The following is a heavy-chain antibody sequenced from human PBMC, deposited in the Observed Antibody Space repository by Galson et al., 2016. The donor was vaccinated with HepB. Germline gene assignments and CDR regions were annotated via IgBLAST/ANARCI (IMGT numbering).Heavy chain of an antibody. CDR1: GYTFPNSG. Sequence: SVKVSCKASGYTFPNSGINWVRQAPGQGLEWIGWVSAFNGNTKYAQTFQGRVSMTTDTSTSTAYMELRGLRSDDTAVYYCARLWNLDYWGQGTLISVSS. CDR3: ARLWNLDY. J-gene: IGHJ4*02. D-gene: IGHD1-1*01. CDR2: VSAFNGNT. V-gene: IGHV1-18*01.